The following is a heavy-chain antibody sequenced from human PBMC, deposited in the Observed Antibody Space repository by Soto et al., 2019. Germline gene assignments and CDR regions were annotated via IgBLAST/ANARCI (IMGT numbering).Heavy chain of an antibody. D-gene: IGHD3-22*01. CDR1: GYTFTSYC. CDR2: ISAYNGNT. J-gene: IGHJ4*02. CDR3: ARDLTRSITMIVVVIDY. V-gene: IGHV1-18*04. Sequence: ASVKVSCKASGYTFTSYCISWVRQAPGQGLEWMGWISAYNGNTNYAQKLLGRVTMTTDTSTSTAYMELSRLRSDDTAVYYCARDLTRSITMIVVVIDYWGQGTLVTVS.